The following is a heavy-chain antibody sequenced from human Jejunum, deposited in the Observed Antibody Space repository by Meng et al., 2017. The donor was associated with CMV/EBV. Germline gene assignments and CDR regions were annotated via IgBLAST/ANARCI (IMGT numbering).Heavy chain of an antibody. CDR1: GFKFSDYA. D-gene: IGHD7-27*01. CDR3: GRNWGPVDY. J-gene: IGHJ4*02. Sequence: SCGTSGFKFSDYAMSWIRQAPGKGLEWVSHISSASYRMYHADSVKGRFTISRDNAKNSLYLQMNSLRGEDTAVYYCGRNWGPVDYWGQGTLVTVSS. V-gene: IGHV3-11*01. CDR2: ISSASYRM.